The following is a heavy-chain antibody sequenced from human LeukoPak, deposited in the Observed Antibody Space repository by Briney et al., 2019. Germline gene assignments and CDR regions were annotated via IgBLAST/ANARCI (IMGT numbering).Heavy chain of an antibody. Sequence: PSETLSLTCNVIGDSFTDYYWNWIRQPPGKGLEWIGYIYYNENSNYSPSLKGRVTLSVDTSRNQFSPHLASVTAADTAMYYCARDGGLQSHFDFWGQGILVTVAS. CDR2: IYYNENS. CDR1: GDSFTDYY. J-gene: IGHJ4*02. D-gene: IGHD3-16*01. CDR3: ARDGGLQSHFDF. V-gene: IGHV4-59*01.